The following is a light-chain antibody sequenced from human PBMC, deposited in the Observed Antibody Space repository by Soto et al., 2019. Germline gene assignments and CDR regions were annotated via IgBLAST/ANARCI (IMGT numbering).Light chain of an antibody. CDR2: DAS. Sequence: EIVLTQSPAPLSSSPGERATLSCRASQSVSSYLAWYQQKPGQAPRLLIYDASNRATGIPARFSGSGSGTDFTLTISSLEPEDFAVYYCQQRSNWRTFGGGTKVEIK. CDR1: QSVSSY. J-gene: IGKJ4*01. V-gene: IGKV3-11*01. CDR3: QQRSNWRT.